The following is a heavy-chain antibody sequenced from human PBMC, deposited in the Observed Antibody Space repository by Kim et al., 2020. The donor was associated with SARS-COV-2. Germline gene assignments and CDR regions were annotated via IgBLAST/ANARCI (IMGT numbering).Heavy chain of an antibody. J-gene: IGHJ4*02. CDR1: GGTFSSYA. CDR3: ARYYYDSSGYSDY. Sequence: SVKVSCKASGGTFSSYAISWVRQAPGQGLEWMGRIIPILGIANYAQKLQGRVTITADKTTSTAYMELSSLRSEDTAVYYCARYYYDSSGYSDYWGQGTLITVSS. CDR2: IIPILGIA. D-gene: IGHD3-22*01. V-gene: IGHV1-69*04.